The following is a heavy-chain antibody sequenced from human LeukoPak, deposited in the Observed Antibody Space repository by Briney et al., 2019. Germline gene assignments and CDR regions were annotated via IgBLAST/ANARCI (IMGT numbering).Heavy chain of an antibody. CDR3: AKGRPTRYSSSWQEYSQH. Sequence: GGSLRLSCAASGFTFSSYGMHWVRQAPGKGLEWVAFIRYDGSNKYYADSVKGRFTISRDNSKNTLYLQMNSLRAEDTAVYYCAKGRPTRYSSSWQEYSQHWGQGTLVTVSS. J-gene: IGHJ1*01. CDR1: GFTFSSYG. CDR2: IRYDGSNK. V-gene: IGHV3-30*02. D-gene: IGHD6-13*01.